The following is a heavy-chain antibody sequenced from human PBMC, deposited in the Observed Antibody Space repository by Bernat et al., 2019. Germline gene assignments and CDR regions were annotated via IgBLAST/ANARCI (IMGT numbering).Heavy chain of an antibody. J-gene: IGHJ4*02. CDR3: AKDIQAGFRGHLDY. Sequence: EVQLLESGGGLVQPGGSLRLSCAASGFIFSSYAMSCVRQAPGKGLEWVSTIIGSGVNTYYADSVKGRFTISRDNSKKTLYLQMNSLRAEDTAIYYCAKDIQAGFRGHLDYWGQGTLVTVSS. V-gene: IGHV3-23*01. CDR1: GFIFSSYA. CDR2: IIGSGVNT. D-gene: IGHD3-10*01.